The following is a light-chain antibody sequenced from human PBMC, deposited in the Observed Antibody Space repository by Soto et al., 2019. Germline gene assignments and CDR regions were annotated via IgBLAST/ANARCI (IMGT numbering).Light chain of an antibody. J-gene: IGKJ1*01. Sequence: DIQMTQSPSSLSASVGDRVTITCRASQSISTYLNWYQQKAGLAPKLLIYAASSLQSGVPSRFSSSGSGTDFTLTISSLQPEDFATYYCQQTYSTPPTFGQGTKVEIK. CDR2: AAS. V-gene: IGKV1-39*01. CDR3: QQTYSTPPT. CDR1: QSISTY.